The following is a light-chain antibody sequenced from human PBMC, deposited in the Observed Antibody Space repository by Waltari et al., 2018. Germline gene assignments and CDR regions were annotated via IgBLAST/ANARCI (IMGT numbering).Light chain of an antibody. Sequence: SVLTQPPSVPAAPGQKVTISCSGSSSNIGINLLSWYQQLPGTAPKLLIPDNNKRPSGIPDRFAGSKSGTSATLGITGLQTGGEADYYCGTWDSSLSAGVFGAGTKLTVL. CDR1: SSNIGINL. CDR2: DNN. J-gene: IGLJ3*02. V-gene: IGLV1-51*01. CDR3: GTWDSSLSAGV.